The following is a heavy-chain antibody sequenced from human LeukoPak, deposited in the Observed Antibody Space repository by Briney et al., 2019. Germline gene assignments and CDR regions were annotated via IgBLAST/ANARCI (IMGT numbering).Heavy chain of an antibody. V-gene: IGHV3-30*04. CDR1: GFTFSSYA. D-gene: IGHD5-18*01. Sequence: GGSLRLSCAASGFTFSSYAMHWVRQAPGKGLEWVAVISYDGSNKYYADSVKGRFTISRDNSKNTLYLQMNSLRAEDTAVYYCARGYSYGYYMDYWGQGTLVTVSS. CDR3: ARGYSYGYYMDY. J-gene: IGHJ4*02. CDR2: ISYDGSNK.